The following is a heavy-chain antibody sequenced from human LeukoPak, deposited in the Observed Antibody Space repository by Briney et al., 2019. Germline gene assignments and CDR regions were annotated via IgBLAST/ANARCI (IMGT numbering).Heavy chain of an antibody. V-gene: IGHV1-8*03. CDR2: MNPNSGNT. Sequence: ASVKVSCKASGYTFTSYDINWVRQATGQGLEWMGWMNPNSGNTGYAQKFQGRVTITRNTSISTAYMELSRLTSDDTAVYYCARALYTETTPFDYWGQGTLVTVSS. D-gene: IGHD4-17*01. CDR3: ARALYTETTPFDY. J-gene: IGHJ4*02. CDR1: GYTFTSYD.